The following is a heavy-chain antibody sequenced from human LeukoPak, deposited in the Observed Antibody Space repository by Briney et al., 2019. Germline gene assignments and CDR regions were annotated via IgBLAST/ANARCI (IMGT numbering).Heavy chain of an antibody. Sequence: PGGSLRLSCAASGFTFSSYWMSWVRQAPGKGLEWVANIKQDGSEKYYVDSVKGRFTISRDNAKNSLYLQMNSLRAEDTAVYYCARGSSGWYADWFDPWGQGTLVTVSS. CDR3: ARGSSGWYADWFDP. V-gene: IGHV3-7*01. CDR2: IKQDGSEK. J-gene: IGHJ5*02. D-gene: IGHD6-19*01. CDR1: GFTFSSYW.